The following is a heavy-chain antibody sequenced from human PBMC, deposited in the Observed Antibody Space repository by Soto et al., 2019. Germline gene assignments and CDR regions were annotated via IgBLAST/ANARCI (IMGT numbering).Heavy chain of an antibody. CDR1: GYTFTGYY. D-gene: IGHD6-6*01. J-gene: IGHJ4*02. CDR2: INPNSGGT. CDR3: ARGRHHKSSSNFDY. V-gene: IGHV1-2*04. Sequence: QVQLVQSGAEVKKPGASVKVSCKASGYTFTGYYMHWVRQAPGQGLEWMGWINPNSGGTNYAQKFQGWVTMTSDTSISTASMELSRLRSDDTAVYYCARGRHHKSSSNFDYWGQGTLVTVSS.